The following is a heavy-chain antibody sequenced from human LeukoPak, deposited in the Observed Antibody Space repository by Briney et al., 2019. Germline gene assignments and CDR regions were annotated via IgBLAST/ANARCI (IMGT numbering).Heavy chain of an antibody. V-gene: IGHV4-38-2*01. D-gene: IGHD3-10*01. CDR2: IYHSGNT. J-gene: IGHJ5*02. CDR3: ARGLLWFGELFPNWFDP. CDR1: GYSIRSNYL. Sequence: PSETLSLTCAVSGYSIRSNYLWGWVRQPPGKRLEWIATIYHSGNTYYNPSLRSRVTMSVDTFKNQFSLKVTSVTAADTAVYYCARGLLWFGELFPNWFDPWGQGTLVTVSS.